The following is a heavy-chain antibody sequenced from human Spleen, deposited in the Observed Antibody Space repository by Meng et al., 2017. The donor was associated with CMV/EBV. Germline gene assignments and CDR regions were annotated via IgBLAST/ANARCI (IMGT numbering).Heavy chain of an antibody. CDR3: ARGVTPDY. V-gene: IGHV4-59*11. D-gene: IGHD5-18*01. J-gene: IGHJ4*02. CDR2: ISYTGST. CDR1: GGSISNHY. Sequence: GSLRLSCTVSGGSISNHYWNWIRQPPGKGLEWIGYISYTGSTKYNPSLKSRVTISVDTSKNQFSLRLSSLTAADTAVYYCARGVTPDYWGQGTLVTVSS.